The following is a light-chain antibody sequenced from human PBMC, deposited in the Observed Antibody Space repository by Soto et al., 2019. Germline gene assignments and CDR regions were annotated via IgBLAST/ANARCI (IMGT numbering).Light chain of an antibody. Sequence: QSVLTQPPSASGAPGQRVSISCTGSTSNIGAPYDVHWYQHLPGTAPKLLIYGDNNRPSGVPDRFSGSKSGTSASLAITRLXAEDEADYYCQSYDISLHNYVFGTGTKVTVL. CDR3: QSYDISLHNYV. J-gene: IGLJ1*01. V-gene: IGLV1-40*01. CDR1: TSNIGAPYD. CDR2: GDN.